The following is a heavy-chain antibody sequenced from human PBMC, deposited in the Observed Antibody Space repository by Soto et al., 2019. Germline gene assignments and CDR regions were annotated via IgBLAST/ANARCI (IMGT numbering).Heavy chain of an antibody. CDR2: ISGNGGST. V-gene: IGHV3-23*01. D-gene: IGHD2-15*01. CDR1: GFTFSSYA. Sequence: GGSLRLSCAASGFTFSSYAMSWVRQAPGKGLEWVSAISGNGGSTYYADSVKGRFTISRDNSKNTLYLQMNSLRTEDTALYYCAKDIGSVAAYYYYYYGMDFWGQGTTVTVS. J-gene: IGHJ6*02. CDR3: AKDIGSVAAYYYYYYGMDF.